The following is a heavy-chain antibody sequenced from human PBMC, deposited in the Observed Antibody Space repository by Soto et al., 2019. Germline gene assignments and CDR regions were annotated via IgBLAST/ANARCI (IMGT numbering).Heavy chain of an antibody. CDR2: ITGSGGST. CDR3: AKTIFGGVH. D-gene: IGHD3-16*01. J-gene: IGHJ4*02. CDR1: GFTFSTYA. Sequence: EVQLLESGGDLVQPGGSLRLSCAASGFTFSTYAMSWVRQAPGKGLEWVSAITGSGGSTYYADSVKGRFTISRDNSKNTLYLHMNSVRADDSAVYYCAKTIFGGVHWGQGTLVTVSS. V-gene: IGHV3-23*01.